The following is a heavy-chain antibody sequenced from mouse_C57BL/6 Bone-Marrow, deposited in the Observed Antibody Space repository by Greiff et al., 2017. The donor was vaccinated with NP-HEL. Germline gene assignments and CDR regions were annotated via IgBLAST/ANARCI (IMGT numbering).Heavy chain of an antibody. V-gene: IGHV14-4*01. CDR2: IDPENGDT. CDR3: TGGFGGYWYFDV. J-gene: IGHJ1*03. D-gene: IGHD1-1*02. Sequence: EVQLQQSGAALVRPGASVKLSCTASGFNIKDDYMHWVQQRPEQGLEWIGWIDPENGDTEYASKFQGKATITADTSSNTAYRQLSSLTSEDTAVYYVTGGFGGYWYFDVCGTGTTVTVSS. CDR1: GFNIKDDY.